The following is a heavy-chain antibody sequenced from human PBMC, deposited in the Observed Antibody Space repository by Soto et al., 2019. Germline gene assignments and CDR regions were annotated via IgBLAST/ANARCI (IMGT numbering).Heavy chain of an antibody. CDR1: GFTVSSNY. V-gene: IGHV3-53*01. J-gene: IGHJ1*01. CDR2: IYSGGST. Sequence: EVQLVESGGGLIQPGGSLRLSCAASGFTVSSNYMSWVRQAPGKGLEWVSVIYSGGSTYYADSVKGRFTISRDNSKNTLYLPRNGLRAEDTAVYYCARDRVESGYPEYFQHWGQGTLVTVSS. CDR3: ARDRVESGYPEYFQH. D-gene: IGHD3-22*01.